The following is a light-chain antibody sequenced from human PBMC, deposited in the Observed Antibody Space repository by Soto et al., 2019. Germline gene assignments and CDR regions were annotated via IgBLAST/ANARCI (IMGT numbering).Light chain of an antibody. V-gene: IGKV3-20*01. J-gene: IGKJ1*01. CDR3: QQYVVSPGT. CDR2: GAS. Sequence: EIVLTQSPGTLSLSPGERATLSCRASETVIRDYLAWYQHKPGQTPRLLIYGASSRATGIPDRFSGSGSGTDFTLTVTRLEPEDFAVYCCQQYVVSPGTFGQGTKVDIK. CDR1: ETVIRDY.